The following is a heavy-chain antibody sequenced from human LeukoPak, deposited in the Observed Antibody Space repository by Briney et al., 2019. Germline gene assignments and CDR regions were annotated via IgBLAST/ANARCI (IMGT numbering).Heavy chain of an antibody. J-gene: IGHJ5*02. Sequence: GGSLRLSCAASGFTFSSYAMSWVRQAPGKGLEWVSAISGSGGSTYYADSVKGRFTISRDNSKNTLYLQMNSLRGEDTAVYYCAKVSSIVVVPAARFDPWGQGTLVTVSS. V-gene: IGHV3-23*01. D-gene: IGHD2-2*01. CDR2: ISGSGGST. CDR1: GFTFSSYA. CDR3: AKVSSIVVVPAARFDP.